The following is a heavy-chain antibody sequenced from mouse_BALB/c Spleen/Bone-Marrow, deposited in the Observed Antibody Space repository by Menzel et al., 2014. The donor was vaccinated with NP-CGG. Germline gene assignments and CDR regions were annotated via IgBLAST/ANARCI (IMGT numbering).Heavy chain of an antibody. CDR1: GYSITSGYY. CDR2: ISYDGSN. CDR3: ARLRGYFAMDY. D-gene: IGHD1-1*01. J-gene: IGHJ4*01. Sequence: EVQVVESGPGLVKPSQSLSLTCSVTGYSITSGYYCNWIRQFPGNKLEWMGYISYDGSNDYNPSLKNRISITRDTSKNQFFLKLNSVTAEDAGTYYCARLRGYFAMDYWGQGTSVTVSS. V-gene: IGHV3-6*02.